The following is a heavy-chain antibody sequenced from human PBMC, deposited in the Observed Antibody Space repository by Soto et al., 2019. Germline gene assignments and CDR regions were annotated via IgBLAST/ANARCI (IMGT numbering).Heavy chain of an antibody. CDR1: GGSLSDYF. CDR3: ARSPDYYGSGIYYYYYGMDV. Sequence: SETLSLTCVVSGGSLSDYFWSWIRQPPGKGLEWIGYIYHSGSTYYNPSLKSRVTISVDRSKNQFSLKLSSVTAADTAVYYCARSPDYYGSGIYYYYYGMDVWGQGTTVTVSS. D-gene: IGHD3-10*01. CDR2: IYHSGST. J-gene: IGHJ6*02. V-gene: IGHV4-30-2*01.